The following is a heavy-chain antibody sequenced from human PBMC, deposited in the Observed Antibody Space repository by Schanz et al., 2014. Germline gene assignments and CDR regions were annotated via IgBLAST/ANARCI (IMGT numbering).Heavy chain of an antibody. CDR2: ISGSGGDSV. CDR1: GFSFSNYS. CDR3: ARGREVVAKIFDV. Sequence: EVHLVESGGSLVQPGGSLRLSCVASGFSFSNYSMNWVRQAPGKGLEWLSHISGSGGDSVDYADSVKGRFTISRDNAKKSLYLRMNSLRAEDTGVYYCARGREVVAKIFDVWGQGTMVTVSS. V-gene: IGHV3-48*04. D-gene: IGHD3-22*01. J-gene: IGHJ3*01.